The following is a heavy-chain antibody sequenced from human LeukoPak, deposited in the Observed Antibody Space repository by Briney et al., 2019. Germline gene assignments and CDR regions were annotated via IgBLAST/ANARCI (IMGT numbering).Heavy chain of an antibody. Sequence: PSETLSLTCIVSGGSISSSSYYWGWIRQPPGKGLEYIGHIYYSGITYYNPSLKSRVFVSVDTSQNQFSLKLSSVTAADTAVYYCARVFRVPGSINDYYYGMDVWGQGTTVTVSS. V-gene: IGHV4-39*01. D-gene: IGHD1-14*01. CDR1: GGSISSSSYY. CDR2: IYYSGIT. CDR3: ARVFRVPGSINDYYYGMDV. J-gene: IGHJ6*02.